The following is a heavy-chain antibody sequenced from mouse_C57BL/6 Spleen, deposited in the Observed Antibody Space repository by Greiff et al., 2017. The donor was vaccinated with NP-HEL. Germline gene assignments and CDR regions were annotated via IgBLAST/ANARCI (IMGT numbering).Heavy chain of an antibody. V-gene: IGHV1-19*01. Sequence: VQLKQSGPVLVKPGASVKMSCKASGYTFTDYYMNWVKQSHGKSLEWIGVINPYNGGTSYNQKFKGKATLTVDKSSSTAYMELNSLTSEDSAVYYCARSDYGSSYWFAYWGQGTLVTVSA. CDR2: INPYNGGT. J-gene: IGHJ3*01. CDR3: ARSDYGSSYWFAY. CDR1: GYTFTDYY. D-gene: IGHD1-1*01.